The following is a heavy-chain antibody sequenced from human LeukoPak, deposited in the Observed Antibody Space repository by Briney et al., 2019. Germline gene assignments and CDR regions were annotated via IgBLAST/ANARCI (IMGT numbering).Heavy chain of an antibody. CDR2: IYHNGFT. CDR1: GGSINSGDYY. V-gene: IGHV4-30-4*08. D-gene: IGHD4-17*01. Sequence: SETLSLTCTVSGGSINSGDYYWSWIRQPPGKGLEWIGYIYHNGFTYDNPSLKSRLAISVDTSKNQFSLKLSSVTVADTAVYYCARTTTVTAYYFDSWGQGTLVTVSS. J-gene: IGHJ4*02. CDR3: ARTTTVTAYYFDS.